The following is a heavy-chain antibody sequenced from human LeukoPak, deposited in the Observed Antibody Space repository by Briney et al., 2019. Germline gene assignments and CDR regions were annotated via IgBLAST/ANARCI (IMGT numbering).Heavy chain of an antibody. CDR3: ARDLERITGTVSYYYYYGMDV. J-gene: IGHJ6*02. V-gene: IGHV4-31*03. CDR1: GGSISSGGYY. D-gene: IGHD1-20*01. Sequence: PSETLSLTCTVSGGSISSGGYYWSWIRQHPGKGLEWIGYIYYSGSTYYNPSLKSRVTISVDTSKNQFSLKLSSVTAANTAVYYCARDLERITGTVSYYYYYGMDVWGQGTTVTVSS. CDR2: IYYSGST.